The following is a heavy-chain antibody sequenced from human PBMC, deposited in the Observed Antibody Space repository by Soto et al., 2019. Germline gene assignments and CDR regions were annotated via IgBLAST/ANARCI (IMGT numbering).Heavy chain of an antibody. CDR3: AKDKVGGMTPYYFDY. CDR2: ISGSGGST. Sequence: GGSLRPSCAAAGFTFSSYAMSWVRQAPGKGLEWVSGISGSGGSTYYADSVKGRFTISRDNSKNTLYLQMNSLRAEDTAVYYCAKDKVGGMTPYYFDYWGQGTLVTVPQ. D-gene: IGHD3-22*01. J-gene: IGHJ4*02. V-gene: IGHV3-23*01. CDR1: GFTFSSYA.